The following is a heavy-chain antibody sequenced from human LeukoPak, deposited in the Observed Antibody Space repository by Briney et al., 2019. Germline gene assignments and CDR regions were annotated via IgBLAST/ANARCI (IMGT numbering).Heavy chain of an antibody. Sequence: PGGSLRLSCAASGFTFSSYAMSWVRQAPGKGLEWVSAISGSGGSTYYADSVKGRFTISRDNSKNTLYLQMNSLRAEDTAVYYFADYYDSSGYLQAFDIWGQGTMVTVSS. CDR1: GFTFSSYA. J-gene: IGHJ3*02. D-gene: IGHD3-22*01. CDR2: ISGSGGST. CDR3: ADYYDSSGYLQAFDI. V-gene: IGHV3-23*01.